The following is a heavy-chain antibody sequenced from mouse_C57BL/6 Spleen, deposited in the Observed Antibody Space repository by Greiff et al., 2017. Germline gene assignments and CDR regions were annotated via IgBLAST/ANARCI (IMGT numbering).Heavy chain of an antibody. CDR3: GRGLDSTGYVDYAMDY. CDR1: GYTFTSYG. Sequence: QVQLKQSGAELARPGASVKLSCKASGYTFTSYGISWVKQRTGQGLEWIGELYPRSGNPSYNETFTGKATLTADKSYSPAYMELRSLTSEDSAVYCCGRGLDSTGYVDYAMDYWGQGTSVTVSA. V-gene: IGHV1-81*01. J-gene: IGHJ4*01. CDR2: LYPRSGNP. D-gene: IGHD3-2*02.